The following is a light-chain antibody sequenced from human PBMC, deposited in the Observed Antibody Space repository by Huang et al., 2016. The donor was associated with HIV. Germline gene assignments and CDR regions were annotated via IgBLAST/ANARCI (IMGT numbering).Light chain of an antibody. Sequence: ELVMTHSPATLSVSPGERAPLPCRASQSVDINLAWYQQKVGQPPRLLVYVASPRATGIPTRFSGSGSGTEFNLTISSLQSEDFAVYYCQQYNPWPPWTFGQGTRVEIK. CDR2: VAS. CDR3: QQYNPWPPWT. CDR1: QSVDIN. J-gene: IGKJ1*01. V-gene: IGKV3-15*01.